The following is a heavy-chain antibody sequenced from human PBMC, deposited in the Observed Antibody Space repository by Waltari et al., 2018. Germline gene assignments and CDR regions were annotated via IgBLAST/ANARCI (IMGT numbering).Heavy chain of an antibody. CDR2: MSSSSSTI. CDR1: GSTFSTYS. D-gene: IGHD2-21*02. J-gene: IGHJ4*02. Sequence: EVQLVESGGGLVQPGGSLRLSCAASGSTFSTYSRNWVRQAPGKGLEWVSDMSSSSSTIYYADSVKGRFTFSRDNAKNSLYLQMNSLRAEDTAVYYCARDNDYYFDYWGQGTLVTVSS. CDR3: ARDNDYYFDY. V-gene: IGHV3-48*04.